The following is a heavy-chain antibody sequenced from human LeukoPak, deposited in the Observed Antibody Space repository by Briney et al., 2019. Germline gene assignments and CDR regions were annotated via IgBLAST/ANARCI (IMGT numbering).Heavy chain of an antibody. Sequence: LRLSCAASGFTFSNYYMSWIRQPPGKGLEWIGSIYYSGITYYNPSLKSRVTISVDTSKNQFSLKLNSVTAADTAVYYCARQRGYHYDSTTNRFSDLWGQGTRVTVSS. V-gene: IGHV4-39*01. CDR2: IYYSGIT. CDR1: GFTFSNYY. J-gene: IGHJ5*02. CDR3: ARQRGYHYDSTTNRFSDL. D-gene: IGHD3-22*01.